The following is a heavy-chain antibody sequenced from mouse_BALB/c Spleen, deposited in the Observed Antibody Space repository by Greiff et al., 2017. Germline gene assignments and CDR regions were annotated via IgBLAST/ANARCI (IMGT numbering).Heavy chain of an antibody. CDR1: GYTFTDYN. J-gene: IGHJ2*01. CDR3: ARWRYDGEYVFDY. Sequence: VQLQQSGPELVKPGASVKIPCKASGYTFTDYNMDWVKQSHGKSLEWIGDINPNNGGTIYNQKFKGKATLTVDKSSSTAYMELRSLTSEDTAVYSCARWRYDGEYVFDYWGQGTTLTVSS. V-gene: IGHV1-18*01. CDR2: INPNNGGT. D-gene: IGHD2-14*01.